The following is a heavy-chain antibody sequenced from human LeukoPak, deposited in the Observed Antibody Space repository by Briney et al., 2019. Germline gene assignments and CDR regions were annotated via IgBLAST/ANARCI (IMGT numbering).Heavy chain of an antibody. Sequence: SETLSLTCTVSGGSISSGGYYWSWIRQHPGKGLEWIGYIYYSGSTYYNPSLKSRVTISVDTSKNQFSLKLSSVTAADTAVYYCARTCSSSSGAFDYWGQGTLVTVSS. J-gene: IGHJ4*02. CDR2: IYYSGST. CDR1: GGSISSGGYY. D-gene: IGHD6-6*01. CDR3: ARTCSSSSGAFDY. V-gene: IGHV4-31*03.